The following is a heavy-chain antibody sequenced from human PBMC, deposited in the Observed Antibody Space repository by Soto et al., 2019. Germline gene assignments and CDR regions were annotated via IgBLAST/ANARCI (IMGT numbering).Heavy chain of an antibody. Sequence: PSETLSLTCTVSGGSISSSSYYWGWIRQPPGKGLEWIGSIYYSGSTYYNPSLKSRVTISVDTSKNQFSLKLSSATAADTAVYYCARHNPAIYISDHWGKGTLLTVSS. CDR1: GGSISSSSYY. CDR2: IYYSGST. V-gene: IGHV4-39*01. CDR3: ARHNPAIYISDH. D-gene: IGHD3-3*01. J-gene: IGHJ4*02.